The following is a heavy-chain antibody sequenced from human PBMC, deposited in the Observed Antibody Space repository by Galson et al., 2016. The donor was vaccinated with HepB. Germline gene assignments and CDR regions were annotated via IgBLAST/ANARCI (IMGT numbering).Heavy chain of an antibody. CDR3: ARGDSGGYNPDAFDI. CDR2: ISDDGNNK. Sequence: SLRLSCAASGFTFSNYAMHWVRQAPGKGLEWVAVISDDGNNKYYTESVRGRFTISRENSKKTLYSQMDRLRAEDTAVYYCARGDSGGYNPDAFDIWGQGTMVTVSS. CDR1: GFTFSNYA. V-gene: IGHV3-30-3*01. J-gene: IGHJ3*02. D-gene: IGHD3-22*01.